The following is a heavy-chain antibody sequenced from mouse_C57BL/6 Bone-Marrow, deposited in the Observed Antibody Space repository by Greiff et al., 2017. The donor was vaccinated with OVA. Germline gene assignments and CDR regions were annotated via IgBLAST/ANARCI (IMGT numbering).Heavy chain of an antibody. J-gene: IGHJ1*03. CDR3: ARCYYGSSYPYWYVDV. Sequence: QVQLQQPGAELVKPGASVKMSCKASGYTFTSYWITWVKQRPGQGLEWIGDIYPGSGSTNYNEKFKSKATLTVDTSSSTAYMQLSSLTSEDSAVYYCARCYYGSSYPYWYVDVWGTGTTVTVSS. V-gene: IGHV1-55*01. CDR1: GYTFTSYW. D-gene: IGHD1-1*01. CDR2: IYPGSGST.